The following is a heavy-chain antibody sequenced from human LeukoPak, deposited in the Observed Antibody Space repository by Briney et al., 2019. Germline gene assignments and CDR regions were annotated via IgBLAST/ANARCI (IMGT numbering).Heavy chain of an antibody. J-gene: IGHJ6*04. Sequence: SETLSLTCTVSGGSISSYYWSWIRQPPGKGLEWIGYIYYSRNTNYNPSLKSRVTISVDTSKNQFSLKLSSVTAADTAVYYCAREAHSMKYYYGSGSLAGILDVWGKGTTVTVSS. D-gene: IGHD3-10*01. CDR3: AREAHSMKYYYGSGSLAGILDV. CDR2: IYYSRNT. CDR1: GGSISSYY. V-gene: IGHV4-59*01.